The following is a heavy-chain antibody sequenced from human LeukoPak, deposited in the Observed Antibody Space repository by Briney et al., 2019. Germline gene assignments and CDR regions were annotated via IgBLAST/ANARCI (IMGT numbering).Heavy chain of an antibody. CDR2: INPNSGDT. J-gene: IGHJ4*02. D-gene: IGHD1-14*01. V-gene: IGHV1-2*02. CDR1: GYTFTAYY. CDR3: ARGHLVYSGVHDY. Sequence: ASVKVSCKASGYTFTAYYIHWLRQAPGQGLEWMGWINPNSGDTNYAQKFQGRVTMTRDTSLSTAYIELSRLRSDDTAVYYCARGHLVYSGVHDYWGQGTLVTVSS.